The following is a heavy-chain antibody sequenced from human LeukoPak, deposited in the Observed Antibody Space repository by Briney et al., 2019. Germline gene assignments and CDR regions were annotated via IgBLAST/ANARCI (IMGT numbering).Heavy chain of an antibody. V-gene: IGHV4-39*01. CDR3: ARRRYGDYADDAFGI. J-gene: IGHJ3*02. D-gene: IGHD4-17*01. CDR1: GGSISSSSYY. CDR2: IYYSGST. Sequence: SETLSLTCTVSGGSISSSSYYWGWIRQPPGKGLEWIGSIYYSGSTYYNPSLKSRVTISVDTSKNQFSLKLSSVTAADTAVYYCARRRYGDYADDAFGIWGQGTMVTVSS.